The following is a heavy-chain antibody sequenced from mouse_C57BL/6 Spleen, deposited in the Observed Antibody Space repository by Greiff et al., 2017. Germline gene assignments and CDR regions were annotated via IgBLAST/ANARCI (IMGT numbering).Heavy chain of an antibody. J-gene: IGHJ3*01. Sequence: EVKLVESGGGLVQPGGSLKLSCAASGFTFSDYYMYWVRQTPEKRLEWVAYISNGGGSTYYPDTVKGRFTISRDNAKNTLYLQMSRLKSEDTAMYYCARHDGNYLVLAYWGQGTLVTVSA. V-gene: IGHV5-12*01. CDR1: GFTFSDYY. CDR2: ISNGGGST. CDR3: ARHDGNYLVLAY. D-gene: IGHD2-1*01.